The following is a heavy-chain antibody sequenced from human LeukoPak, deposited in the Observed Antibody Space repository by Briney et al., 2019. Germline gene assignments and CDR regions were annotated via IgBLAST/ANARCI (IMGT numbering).Heavy chain of an antibody. CDR1: GFTFSSYS. V-gene: IGHV3-21*01. Sequence: GGSPRLSCAASGFTFSSYSMNWVRQAPGKGLEWVSSISSSSSYIYYADSVKGRFTISRDNAKNSLYLQMNSLRAEDTAVYYCAREVVGATGEYWGQGTLVTVSS. J-gene: IGHJ4*02. CDR2: ISSSSSYI. D-gene: IGHD1-26*01. CDR3: AREVVGATGEY.